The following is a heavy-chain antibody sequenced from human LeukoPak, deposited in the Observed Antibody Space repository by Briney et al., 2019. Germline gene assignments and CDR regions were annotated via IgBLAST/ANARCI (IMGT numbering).Heavy chain of an antibody. V-gene: IGHV4-61*02. CDR1: GGSISSSSYY. D-gene: IGHD3-22*01. CDR3: ARGSSYDSSGYQY. J-gene: IGHJ4*02. CDR2: IYTSGST. Sequence: PSQTLSLTCTVSGGSISSSSYYWSWIRQPAGKGLEWIGRIYTSGSTNYNPSLKSRVTISVDTSKNQFSLKLSSLTAAGTAVYYCARGSSYDSSGYQYWGQGTLVTVSS.